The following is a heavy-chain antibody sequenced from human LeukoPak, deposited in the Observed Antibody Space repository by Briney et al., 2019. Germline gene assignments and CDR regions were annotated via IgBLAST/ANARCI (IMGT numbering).Heavy chain of an antibody. V-gene: IGHV1-18*01. Sequence: ASVKVSCKASGYTFTSYGISWVRQAPGQGLEWMGWISAYNGNTNYAQKLQGRVTMTTDTSTSTAYMELRSLRSDDTAVYYCARDTRGDYAPDAFDIWGQGTMVTVSS. CDR1: GYTFTSYG. D-gene: IGHD4-17*01. CDR3: ARDTRGDYAPDAFDI. CDR2: ISAYNGNT. J-gene: IGHJ3*02.